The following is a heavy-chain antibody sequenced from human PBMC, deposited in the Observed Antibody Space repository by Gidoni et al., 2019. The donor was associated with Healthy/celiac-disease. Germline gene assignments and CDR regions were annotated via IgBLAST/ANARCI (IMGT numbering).Heavy chain of an antibody. D-gene: IGHD1-26*01. CDR2: RSYDGSNK. V-gene: IGHV3-30*18. J-gene: IGHJ4*02. CDR1: GFPFRSYG. CDR3: AKDLDSGSYYDY. Sequence: QVQLVESVGGVVQPGRSLRLSCSASGFPFRSYGMHWVRQAPGKGLEWVAVRSYDGSNKYYADYVKGRFTISRDNSKNTLYLQMNSLRAEDTTVYYCAKDLDSGSYYDYWGQGTLVTVSS.